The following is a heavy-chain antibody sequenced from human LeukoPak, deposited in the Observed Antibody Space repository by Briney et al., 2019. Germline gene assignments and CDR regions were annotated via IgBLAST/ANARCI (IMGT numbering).Heavy chain of an antibody. V-gene: IGHV1-69*05. CDR3: ASDGDCSGGSCYDY. Sequence: SVKVSCKASGDTFSSYAISWVRQAPGQGLEWMGGIIPIFGTANYAQKFQGRVTITTDESTSTAYMELSSLRSEDTAVYYCASDGDCSGGSCYDYWGQGTLVTVSS. D-gene: IGHD2-15*01. CDR1: GDTFSSYA. J-gene: IGHJ4*02. CDR2: IIPIFGTA.